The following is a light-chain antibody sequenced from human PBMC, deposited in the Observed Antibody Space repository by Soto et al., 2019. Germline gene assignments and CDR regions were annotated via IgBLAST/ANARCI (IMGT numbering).Light chain of an antibody. J-gene: IGKJ2*01. CDR2: GAS. Sequence: EIVMTQSPATLSVSPGERATLSYRASQSVSSNLAWYQQKPGQAPRLLIYGASTRATGIPARFGGSGSGTEFTLTISSLQSEDFAVYYCQQYNNWPPYTFGQGTKLEIK. V-gene: IGKV3-15*01. CDR1: QSVSSN. CDR3: QQYNNWPPYT.